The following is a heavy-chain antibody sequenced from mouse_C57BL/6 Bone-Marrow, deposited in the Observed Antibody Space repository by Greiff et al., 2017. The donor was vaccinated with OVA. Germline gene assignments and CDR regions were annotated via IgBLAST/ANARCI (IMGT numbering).Heavy chain of an antibody. V-gene: IGHV2-6*01. D-gene: IGHD3-1*01. Sequence: VKLVESGPGLVAPSQSLSITCTVSGFSLTSYGVDWVRQSPGKGLEWLGVIWGVGSTNYNSALKSRLRISQDNSKSQVFLKMNSLQTDDTAMYYCAILRGYAMDYWGQGTSVTVSS. J-gene: IGHJ4*01. CDR1: GFSLTSYG. CDR3: AILRGYAMDY. CDR2: IWGVGST.